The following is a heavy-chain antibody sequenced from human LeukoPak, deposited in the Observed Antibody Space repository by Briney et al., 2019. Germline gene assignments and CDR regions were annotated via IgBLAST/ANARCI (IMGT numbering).Heavy chain of an antibody. J-gene: IGHJ4*02. CDR3: ARDGDGYKSIPFGY. CDR1: GSTFSNYW. D-gene: IGHD5-24*01. CDR2: IKQDGSEK. V-gene: IGHV3-7*01. Sequence: GGSLRLSCAASGSTFSNYWMSWVRQPPGKGLEWVANIKQDGSEKYYVDSVKGRFTISRDNAKNSLYLQMNNLSIEDTAVYYCARDGDGYKSIPFGYWGQGALVTVSS.